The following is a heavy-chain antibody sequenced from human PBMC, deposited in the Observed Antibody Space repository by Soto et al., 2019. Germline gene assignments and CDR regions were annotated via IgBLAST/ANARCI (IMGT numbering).Heavy chain of an antibody. Sequence: GGSLRLSCAASGFTFSSYAMHWVRQAPGKGLEWVAVISYDGSNKYYADSVRGRFIISRDNSKNRLYLQMNSLRAEDTAVYYCASDLVGASDSYGLDVWGQGTPVTAP. CDR3: ASDLVGASDSYGLDV. D-gene: IGHD1-26*01. J-gene: IGHJ6*02. V-gene: IGHV3-30-3*01. CDR2: ISYDGSNK. CDR1: GFTFSSYA.